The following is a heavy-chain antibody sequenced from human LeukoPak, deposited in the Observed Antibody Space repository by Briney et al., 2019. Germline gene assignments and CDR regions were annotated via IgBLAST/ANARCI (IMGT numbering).Heavy chain of an antibody. J-gene: IGHJ4*02. D-gene: IGHD5-18*01. CDR2: ISGSGGST. CDR1: GFSFSAYW. V-gene: IGHV3-23*01. CDR3: AKSNGEEAWWIQLWSLFDY. Sequence: PGGSLRLSCAASGFSFSAYWMHWVRQAPGKGLEWVSAISGSGGSTYYADSVKGRFTISRDNSKNTLYLQMNSLRAEDTAVYYCAKSNGEEAWWIQLWSLFDYWGQGTLVTVSS.